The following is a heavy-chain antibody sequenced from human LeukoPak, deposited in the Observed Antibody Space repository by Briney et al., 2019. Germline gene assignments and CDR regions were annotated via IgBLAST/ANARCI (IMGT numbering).Heavy chain of an antibody. Sequence: SVKLSCKASGGTFTSYAISWVRQAPGQGLEWMGRIIPIFGTANYAQKLQGRVTITADKSTSTAYMELSSLRSEDTAVYYCARVSFWSGSSCYAGHDYWGQGTLVTVSS. J-gene: IGHJ4*02. D-gene: IGHD2-15*01. V-gene: IGHV1-69*06. CDR2: IIPIFGTA. CDR1: GGTFTSYA. CDR3: ARVSFWSGSSCYAGHDY.